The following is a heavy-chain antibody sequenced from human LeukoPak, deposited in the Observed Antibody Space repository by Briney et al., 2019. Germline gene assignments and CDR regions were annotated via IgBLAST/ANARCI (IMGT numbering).Heavy chain of an antibody. D-gene: IGHD5-12*01. V-gene: IGHV3-23*01. Sequence: GGSLTLSCAASGFTFSSYAMSWVRQAPGKGLEWVSAISGSGGSTYYADSVKGRFTISRDNSKNTLYLQMNSLRAEDTAVYYCARESLRYYYYGMDVWGQGTTVTVSS. CDR3: ARESLRYYYYGMDV. J-gene: IGHJ6*02. CDR1: GFTFSSYA. CDR2: ISGSGGST.